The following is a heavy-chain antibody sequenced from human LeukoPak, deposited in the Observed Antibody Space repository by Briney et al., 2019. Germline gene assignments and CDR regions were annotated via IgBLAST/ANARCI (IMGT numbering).Heavy chain of an antibody. CDR2: ISGSGGST. CDR1: GFTFSSYA. V-gene: IGHV3-23*01. CDR3: AKAPPHYDFWSGYYTGGSEYYYYGMDV. J-gene: IGHJ6*02. Sequence: GGSLRLSCAASGFTFSSYAMSWVRQAPGKGLEWVSAISGSGGSTYYADSVKGRLTISRDNSKNTLYLQMNSLRAEDTAVYYCAKAPPHYDFWSGYYTGGSEYYYYGMDVWGQGTTVTVSS. D-gene: IGHD3-3*01.